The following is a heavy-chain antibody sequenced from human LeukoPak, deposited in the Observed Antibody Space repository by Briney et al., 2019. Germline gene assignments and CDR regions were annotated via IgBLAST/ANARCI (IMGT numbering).Heavy chain of an antibody. CDR2: INPGGGST. D-gene: IGHD4-23*01. Sequence: ASVKVSCKASGYTFTSYYIHWVRQAPGQGLEWMGIINPGGGSTSYAQNFQGRVTMTRDTSTSTVYMELSSLRPEDTAIYYCARGGDNSYFDYWGQGTLVTVSP. CDR1: GYTFTSYY. V-gene: IGHV1-46*01. CDR3: ARGGDNSYFDY. J-gene: IGHJ4*02.